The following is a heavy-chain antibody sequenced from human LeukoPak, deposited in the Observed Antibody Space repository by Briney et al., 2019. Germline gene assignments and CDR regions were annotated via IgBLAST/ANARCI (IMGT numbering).Heavy chain of an antibody. J-gene: IGHJ4*02. D-gene: IGHD3-10*01. CDR1: GFTFSSYW. V-gene: IGHV3-7*01. CDR2: IKQDGSEK. Sequence: GGSLRLSCAASGFTFSSYWMSWVRQAPGKGLEWVANIKQDGSEKYYVDSVKGRFTISRDNAKTSLYLQMSSLRAEDTAVYYCARDGGYVTMVRGNLFDYWGQGTLVTVSS. CDR3: ARDGGYVTMVRGNLFDY.